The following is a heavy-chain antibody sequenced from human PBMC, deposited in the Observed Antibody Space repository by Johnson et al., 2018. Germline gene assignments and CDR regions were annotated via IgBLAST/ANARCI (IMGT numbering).Heavy chain of an antibody. D-gene: IGHD4/OR15-4a*01. CDR1: GGSIKRFNYY. CDR3: ARHHYGASHDYFDY. V-gene: IGHV4-39*01. Sequence: QVQLQESGPGLVKPSETLSLSCAVSGGSIKRFNYYWAWIRQAPGKGLEWIATIYHSGSTYYNPSLLTRVTVSGDTSTDRFSLNLTSVTAADTAVDFCARHHYGASHDYFDYWGQGSLVTVSS. J-gene: IGHJ4*02. CDR2: IYHSGST.